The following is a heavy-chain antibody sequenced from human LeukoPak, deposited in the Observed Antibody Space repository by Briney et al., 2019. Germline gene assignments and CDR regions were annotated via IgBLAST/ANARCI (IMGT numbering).Heavy chain of an antibody. CDR1: GGTFSSYA. V-gene: IGHV1-69*04. CDR2: IIPILGIA. J-gene: IGHJ6*02. Sequence: SVKVSCKASGGTFSSYAISWVRQAPGQGLEWMGRIIPILGIANYAQKFQGRVTITADKSTSTAYMELSSLRSEDTVVYYCARGDNGMDVWGQGTTVTVSS. CDR3: ARGDNGMDV. D-gene: IGHD5-24*01.